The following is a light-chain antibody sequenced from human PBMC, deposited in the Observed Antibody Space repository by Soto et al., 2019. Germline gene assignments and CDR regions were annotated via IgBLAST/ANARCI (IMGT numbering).Light chain of an antibody. Sequence: QSALTQPASVSGSPGQSITISCTGTSSDVGAYNYVSWYQQHPGKAPQLMIYDVSNRPSGVSNRFSGSKSGNTASLTISGLQAEDEADYYCTSYSSSSTVLFGGGTKLTVL. V-gene: IGLV2-14*03. J-gene: IGLJ2*01. CDR2: DVS. CDR1: SSDVGAYNY. CDR3: TSYSSSSTVL.